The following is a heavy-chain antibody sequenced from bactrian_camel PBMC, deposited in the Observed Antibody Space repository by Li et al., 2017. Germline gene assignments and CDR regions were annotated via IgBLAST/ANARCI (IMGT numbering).Heavy chain of an antibody. D-gene: IGHD1*01. V-gene: IGHV3-2*01. Sequence: HVQLVESGGGLVQPGGSLRLSCTASGGTLSNYYMKWVRQAPGKGLEWVSGIYPSGSTTYYADSVKGRFTISKDSAKRILYLQMNALQPDDTAMYTCALGARTGSTNDCTPWGMDYWGQGTQVTVS. CDR1: GGTLSNYY. J-gene: IGHJ7*01. CDR2: IYPSGSTT.